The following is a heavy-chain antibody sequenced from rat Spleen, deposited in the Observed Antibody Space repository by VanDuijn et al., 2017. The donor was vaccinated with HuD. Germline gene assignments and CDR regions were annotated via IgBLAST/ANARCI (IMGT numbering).Heavy chain of an antibody. V-gene: IGHV5-7*01. Sequence: EVQLVESDGALVQPGRSLKLSCAASGFTFSDYNMAWVRQAPKKGLEWVATISYDGSSTYYRDSVKGRFTISRDNAENTVYLQMNSLRSEDTATYYCAKDLDYGPDYWGQGVMVTVSS. CDR3: AKDLDYGPDY. CDR1: GFTFSDYN. D-gene: IGHD1-11*01. CDR2: ISYDGSST. J-gene: IGHJ2*01.